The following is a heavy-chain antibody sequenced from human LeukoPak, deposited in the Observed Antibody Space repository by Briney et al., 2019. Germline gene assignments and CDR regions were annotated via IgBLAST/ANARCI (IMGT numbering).Heavy chain of an antibody. CDR3: ARFSDYGDYGGFDY. V-gene: IGHV1-69*05. J-gene: IGHJ4*02. CDR2: IIPIFGTA. D-gene: IGHD4-17*01. Sequence: SVKVSCKASGGTFSSYAISWVRQAPGQGLEWMGGIIPIFGTAKYAQKFQGRVTITTDESTSTAYMELSSLRSEDTAVYYCARFSDYGDYGGFDYWGQGTLVTVSS. CDR1: GGTFSSYA.